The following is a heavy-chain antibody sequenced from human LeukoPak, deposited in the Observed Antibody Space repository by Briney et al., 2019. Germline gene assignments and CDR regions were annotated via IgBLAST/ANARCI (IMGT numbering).Heavy chain of an antibody. Sequence: GASVKVSCKASGYTFTGYYIYWVRQAPGQGLEWMGWINPNSGDTNYAQKFQGRVTMTRDTSISTAYMELSRLRSDDTAVYYCARDWGKGEYYFDYWGQGTLVTVSS. CDR1: GYTFTGYY. CDR3: ARDWGKGEYYFDY. V-gene: IGHV1-2*02. J-gene: IGHJ4*02. CDR2: INPNSGDT. D-gene: IGHD3-16*01.